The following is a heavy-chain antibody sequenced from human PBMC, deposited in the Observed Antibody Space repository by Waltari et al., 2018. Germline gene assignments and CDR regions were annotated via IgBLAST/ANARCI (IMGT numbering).Heavy chain of an antibody. CDR3: ATTPLPRELSFRYYYGMDV. D-gene: IGHD3-16*01. J-gene: IGHJ6*02. Sequence: QVQLVQSGAEVKKPGASVKVSCKVSGYTLTELSMHWVRQAPGKGLEWMGGFDPEDGETIYAQKFQGRVTMTEDTSTDTAYMELSSLRSEDTAVYYCATTPLPRELSFRYYYGMDVWGQGTTVTVSS. V-gene: IGHV1-24*01. CDR2: FDPEDGET. CDR1: GYTLTELS.